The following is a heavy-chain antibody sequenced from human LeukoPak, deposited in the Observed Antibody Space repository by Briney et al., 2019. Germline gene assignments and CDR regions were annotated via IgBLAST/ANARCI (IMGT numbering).Heavy chain of an antibody. Sequence: SETLSLTCAVYGGSFSGYYWSWIRQPPGKGLEWIGEINHSGSTNYNPSLKSRVTISVDTSKNQFSLKLSSVTAADTAVYYCARRVGVWGSYRFTFDYWGQGTLVTVPS. CDR3: ARRVGVWGSYRFTFDY. V-gene: IGHV4-34*01. CDR2: INHSGST. D-gene: IGHD3-16*02. CDR1: GGSFSGYY. J-gene: IGHJ4*01.